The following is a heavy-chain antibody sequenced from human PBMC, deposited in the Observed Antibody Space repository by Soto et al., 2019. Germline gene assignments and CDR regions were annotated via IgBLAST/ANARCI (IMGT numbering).Heavy chain of an antibody. D-gene: IGHD3-10*01. J-gene: IGHJ4*02. CDR1: GFSLSTTGVG. CDR2: IYWDDDK. Sequence: QITLKESGPTLVKPTQTLTLTCTFSGFSLSTTGVGVGWIRQPPGKALEWLALIYWDDDKRYSPSVKSRLTIXXDXPXXQVVLTMTNMDPVDTATYYCAHGYYGSGSYQSADYWGQGTLVTVSS. CDR3: AHGYYGSGSYQSADY. V-gene: IGHV2-5*02.